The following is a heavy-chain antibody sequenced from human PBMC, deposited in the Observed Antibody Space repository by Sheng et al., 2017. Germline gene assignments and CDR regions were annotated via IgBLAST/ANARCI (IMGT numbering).Heavy chain of an antibody. D-gene: IGHD2-2*01. J-gene: IGHJ6*02. CDR1: GFTFSSYA. CDR2: ISYDGSNE. V-gene: IGHV3-30*04. CDR3: AKPEGGYCTGSSCYGYAVDV. Sequence: QVQLVESGGGVVQPGRSLRLSCAASGFTFSSYAVHWVRQAPGKGLEWVAIISYDGSNEYYADSVKGRFTISRDNSKNTLYLQMNSLRAEDTAVYYCAKPEGGYCTGSSCYGYAVDVWGQGTTGHRLL.